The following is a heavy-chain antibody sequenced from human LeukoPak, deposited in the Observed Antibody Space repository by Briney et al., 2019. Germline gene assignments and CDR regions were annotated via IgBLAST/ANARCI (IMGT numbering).Heavy chain of an antibody. J-gene: IGHJ4*02. CDR2: FDPEDGET. V-gene: IGHV1-24*01. CDR1: GYTLTELS. Sequence: ASVKVSCKVSGYTLTELSMHWVRQAPGKGLEWMGGFDPEDGETIYAQKFQGRVTMTEDTSTDTAYMELSSLRSEDTAVYYCARDREYYDSSGYSPPGYWGQGTLVTVSS. D-gene: IGHD3-22*01. CDR3: ARDREYYDSSGYSPPGY.